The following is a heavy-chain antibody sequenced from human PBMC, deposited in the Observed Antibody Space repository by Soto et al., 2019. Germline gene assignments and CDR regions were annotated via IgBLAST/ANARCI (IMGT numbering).Heavy chain of an antibody. Sequence: EVQLLESGGGLVQPGGSLRLSCAASGFTFSNYVMSWVRQAPGKGLEWVAHINGDAGRTSYADSVKGRFTIFRDNSRSTLYLQMNSLRAEDTAVYHCTRGSHYHCSGNTCPEENWGQGTLVTVSS. CDR3: TRGSHYHCSGNTCPEEN. J-gene: IGHJ4*02. CDR2: INGDAGRT. V-gene: IGHV3-23*01. D-gene: IGHD2-15*01. CDR1: GFTFSNYV.